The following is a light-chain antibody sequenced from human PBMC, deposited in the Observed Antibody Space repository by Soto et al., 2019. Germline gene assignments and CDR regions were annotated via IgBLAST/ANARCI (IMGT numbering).Light chain of an antibody. CDR3: SSYTGTSTLV. Sequence: QSVLTQPASVAGSPGQSITISCTGTGSDVGGYDYVSWYQQHPGKAPKLLIYEVSNRPSGISNRFSASKSGITASLTISGLQSEGEADYFCSSYTGTSTLVFGTGTKVTVL. CDR1: GSDVGGYDY. J-gene: IGLJ1*01. CDR2: EVS. V-gene: IGLV2-14*01.